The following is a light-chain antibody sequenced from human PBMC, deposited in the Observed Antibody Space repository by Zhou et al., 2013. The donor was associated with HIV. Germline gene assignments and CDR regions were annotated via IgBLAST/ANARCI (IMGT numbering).Light chain of an antibody. V-gene: IGKV3-20*01. CDR2: GAS. CDR3: QQYGNSPWT. CDR1: ESVTSSY. J-gene: IGKJ1*01. Sequence: EIVLTQSPGTLSLSPGQRATLSCRASESVTSSYLAWYQQKPGQAPRLLIYGASRRATGIPDRFSGSGSGTDFTLTISRLEPEDFAVYYCQQYGNSPWTFGQGTKV.